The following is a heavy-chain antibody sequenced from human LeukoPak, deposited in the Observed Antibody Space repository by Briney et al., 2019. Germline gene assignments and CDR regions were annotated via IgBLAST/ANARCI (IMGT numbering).Heavy chain of an antibody. Sequence: PSETLSLTCAVYGGSFSGYYWSWIRQPPGKGLEWIGEINHSGSTNYNPSLKSRVTISVDTSKNQFSLKLSSVTAADTAVYYCARGRVDNYYYDSSGYYFGKKYYFDYWGQGTLVTVSS. CDR1: GGSFSGYY. D-gene: IGHD3-22*01. CDR2: INHSGST. J-gene: IGHJ4*02. V-gene: IGHV4-34*01. CDR3: ARGRVDNYYYDSSGYYFGKKYYFDY.